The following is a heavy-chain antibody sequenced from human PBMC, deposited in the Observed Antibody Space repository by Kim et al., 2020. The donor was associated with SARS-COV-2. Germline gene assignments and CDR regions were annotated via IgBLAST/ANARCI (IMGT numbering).Heavy chain of an antibody. J-gene: IGHJ4*02. CDR2: IGAGAIST. Sequence: GGSLRLSCAASGFTFSSYAMSWVRQAPGKGLEWVSGIGAGAISTYYADSVKGRFTISRDNSKGTLYLQLNSLRAEDTATYYCAKAMVRGVTQIDHWGQGT. CDR1: GFTFSSYA. V-gene: IGHV3-23*01. CDR3: AKAMVRGVTQIDH. D-gene: IGHD3-10*01.